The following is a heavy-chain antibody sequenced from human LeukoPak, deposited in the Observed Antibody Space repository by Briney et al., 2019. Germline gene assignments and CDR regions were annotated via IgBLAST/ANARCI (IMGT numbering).Heavy chain of an antibody. J-gene: IGHJ6*03. CDR1: GFIFSSYG. D-gene: IGHD4/OR15-4a*01. Sequence: GGSLRLSCAASGFIFSSYGMHWVRQAPGKGLEWVAFIRYDGSNTYYADSVKGRFTISRDNSKNTLYLQMNSLRGEDTAVYYCAKDWCYQGNYYYMDVWGKGTTVTISS. V-gene: IGHV3-30*02. CDR2: IRYDGSNT. CDR3: AKDWCYQGNYYYMDV.